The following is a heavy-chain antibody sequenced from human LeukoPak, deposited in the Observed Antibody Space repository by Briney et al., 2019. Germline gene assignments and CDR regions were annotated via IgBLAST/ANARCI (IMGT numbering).Heavy chain of an antibody. V-gene: IGHV3-7*01. CDR1: GFTCSSYW. J-gene: IGHJ6*02. CDR2: IKQDGSEK. CDR3: ARDHKETYYYYGMDV. Sequence: SGGSLRLSCAASGFTCSSYWMSWVRQAPGKGLEWVANIKQDGSEKYYVDSVKGRFTISRDNAKNSLYLQMNSLRAEDTAVYYCARDHKETYYYYGMDVWGQGTTVTVSS.